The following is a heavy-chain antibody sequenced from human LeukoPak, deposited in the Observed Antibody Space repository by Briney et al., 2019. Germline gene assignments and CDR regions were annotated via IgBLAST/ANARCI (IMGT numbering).Heavy chain of an antibody. D-gene: IGHD6-19*01. CDR2: IYYSGST. Sequence: SETLSLTCTVSGGSISSYYWSWIRQPPGKGLEWIGYIYYSGSTNYNPSLKSRVTISVDTSKNQFSLKLSSVTAADTAVYYCAGNFSGCYVLYFDCWGQGTLVTVSS. V-gene: IGHV4-59*08. CDR3: AGNFSGCYVLYFDC. CDR1: GGSISSYY. J-gene: IGHJ4*02.